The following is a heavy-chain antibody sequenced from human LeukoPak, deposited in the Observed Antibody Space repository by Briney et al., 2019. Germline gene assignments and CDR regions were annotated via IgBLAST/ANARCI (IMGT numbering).Heavy chain of an antibody. J-gene: IGHJ4*02. Sequence: GGSLRLSCAATGFTFNTYGMSWVRQAPGKGLEWVSVISSGGDNTYYADSVKGRFTISRDNSKNTLYLQMNSLRAEDTAVYYCARTYYYDSSGYYYGTPDYWGQGTLVTVSS. CDR3: ARTYYYDSSGYYYGTPDY. D-gene: IGHD3-22*01. CDR1: GFTFNTYG. CDR2: ISSGGDNT. V-gene: IGHV3-23*01.